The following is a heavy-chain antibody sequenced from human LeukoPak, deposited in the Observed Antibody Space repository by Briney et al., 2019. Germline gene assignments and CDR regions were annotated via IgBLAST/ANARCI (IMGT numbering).Heavy chain of an antibody. CDR1: GFTFSAYY. CDR2: ISSTTDYK. V-gene: IGHV3-21*01. CDR3: ARAKNIKMTTILDY. D-gene: IGHD5-24*01. Sequence: GGSLRLSCAASGFTFSAYYMNWVRQAPGKGLEWVSSISSTTDYKVYADSLKGRFTTSRDNAKNSLYLQKNSLRAEDTAVYYCARAKNIKMTTILDYWGQGTLVTVSS. J-gene: IGHJ4*02.